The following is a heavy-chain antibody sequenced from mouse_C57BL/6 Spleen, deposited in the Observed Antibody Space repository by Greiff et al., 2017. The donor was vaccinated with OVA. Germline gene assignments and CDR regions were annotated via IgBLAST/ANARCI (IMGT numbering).Heavy chain of an antibody. D-gene: IGHD2-10*01. CDR3: ASPYYGNYLYAMDY. CDR1: GFTFSDYG. CDR2: ISSGSSTI. Sequence: EVNVVESGGGLVKPGGSLKLSCAASGFTFSDYGMHWVRQAPEKGLEWVAYISSGSSTIYYADTVKGRFTISRDNAKNTLFLQMTSLRSEDTAMYYCASPYYGNYLYAMDYWGQGTSVTVSS. J-gene: IGHJ4*01. V-gene: IGHV5-17*01.